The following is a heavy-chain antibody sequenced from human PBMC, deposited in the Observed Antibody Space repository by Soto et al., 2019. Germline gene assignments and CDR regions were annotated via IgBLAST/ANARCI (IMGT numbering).Heavy chain of an antibody. CDR2: INHSGST. J-gene: IGHJ6*02. V-gene: IGHV4-34*09. CDR3: ARALCISTSCYPGPRLDGMDV. Sequence: SETLSLTCAVYGGSFSGYCWTWIRQPPGTGLEWIGEINHSGSTYYNPSLKSRVTISVDTSKNQFSLKLSSVTAADTAVYYCARALCISTSCYPGPRLDGMDVWGQGTTVTVSS. CDR1: GGSFSGYC. D-gene: IGHD2-2*01.